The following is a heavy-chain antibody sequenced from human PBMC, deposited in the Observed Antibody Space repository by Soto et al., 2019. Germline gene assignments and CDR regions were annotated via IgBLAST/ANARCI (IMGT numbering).Heavy chain of an antibody. CDR2: VRSKAYGGTT. CDR3: TRCQLRFLEWLPPDFDY. J-gene: IGHJ4*02. CDR1: GFTFGDYA. D-gene: IGHD3-3*01. Sequence: GGSLRLSCTASGFTFGDYAMSWVRQAPGQGLEWVGFVRSKAYGGTTEYAASVKGRFTITRDDAKSIAYLQMNSLKAEDTAVYYCTRCQLRFLEWLPPDFDYWGQGTLVTVSS. V-gene: IGHV3-49*04.